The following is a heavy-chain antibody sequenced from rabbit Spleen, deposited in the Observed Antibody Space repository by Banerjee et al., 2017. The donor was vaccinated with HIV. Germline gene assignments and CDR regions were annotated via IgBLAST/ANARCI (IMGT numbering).Heavy chain of an antibody. D-gene: IGHD8-1*01. J-gene: IGHJ3*01. CDR2: IDTSDGDT. Sequence: QEQLEESGGGLVKPEGSLTLTCKASGFSFSDRDVMCWVRQAPGKGLEWIACIDTSDGDTDYANWPKGRFTISKASSTTVTLKMTSLTVADTATYFCARDTGTSFSTYGMDLWGQGTLVTVS. CDR1: GFSFSDRDV. V-gene: IGHV1S45*01. CDR3: ARDTGTSFSTYGMDL.